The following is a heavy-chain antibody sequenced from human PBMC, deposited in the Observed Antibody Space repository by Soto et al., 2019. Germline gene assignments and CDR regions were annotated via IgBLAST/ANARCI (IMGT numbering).Heavy chain of an antibody. J-gene: IGHJ4*02. CDR3: ARQPGYGYGRPDY. D-gene: IGHD5-18*01. Sequence: SETLSLTCTVSGGSISSSSYYWGWIRQPPGKGLEWIGSIYYSGSTYYNPSLKSRVTISVDTSKNQFSLKLSSVTAADTAVYYCARQPGYGYGRPDYRGQGTLVTVSS. V-gene: IGHV4-39*01. CDR2: IYYSGST. CDR1: GGSISSSSYY.